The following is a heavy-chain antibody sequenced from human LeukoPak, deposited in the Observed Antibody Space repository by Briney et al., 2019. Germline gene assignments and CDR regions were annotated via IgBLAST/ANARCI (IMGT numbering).Heavy chain of an antibody. V-gene: IGHV1-2*04. CDR1: GYSFTSYY. D-gene: IGHD1-26*01. CDR3: ASQGVGATFSIL. J-gene: IGHJ4*02. CDR2: INPNSGGT. Sequence: GESLKISCQGSGYSFTSYYMHWVRQAPGQGLEWMGWINPNSGGTNYAQKFQGWVTMTRDTSISTAYMELSRLRSDDTAVYYCASQGVGATFSILWGQGTLVTVSS.